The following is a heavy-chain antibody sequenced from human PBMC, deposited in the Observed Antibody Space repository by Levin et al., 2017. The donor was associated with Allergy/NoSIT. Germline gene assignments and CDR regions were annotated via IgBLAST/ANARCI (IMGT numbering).Heavy chain of an antibody. CDR1: GGSFSGYY. V-gene: IGHV4-34*01. D-gene: IGHD2-2*02. J-gene: IGHJ5*02. CDR2: INHSGST. Sequence: SQTLSLTCAVYGGSFSGYYWSWIRQPPGKGLEWIGEINHSGSTNYNPSLKSRVTISVDTSKNQFSLKLSSVTAADTAVYYCARGVGRYCSSTSCYTRWFDPWGQGTLVTVSS. CDR3: ARGVGRYCSSTSCYTRWFDP.